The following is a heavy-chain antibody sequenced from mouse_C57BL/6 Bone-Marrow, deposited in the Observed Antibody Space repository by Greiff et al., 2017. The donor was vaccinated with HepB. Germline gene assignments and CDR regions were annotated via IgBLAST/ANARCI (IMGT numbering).Heavy chain of an antibody. J-gene: IGHJ2*01. V-gene: IGHV1-53*01. CDR1: GYTFTSYW. CDR3: ARWDLLLPYFDY. Sequence: QVQLQQPGTELVKPGASVKLSCKASGYTFTSYWMHWVKQRPGQGLEWIGNINPSNGGTNYNEKFKSKATLTVDKSSITAYMQLSSLTSEDSAVYYCARWDLLLPYFDYWGQGTTLTVSS. D-gene: IGHD1-1*01. CDR2: INPSNGGT.